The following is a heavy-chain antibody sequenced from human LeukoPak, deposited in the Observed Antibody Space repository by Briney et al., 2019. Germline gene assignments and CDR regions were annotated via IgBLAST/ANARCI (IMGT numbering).Heavy chain of an antibody. V-gene: IGHV4-34*01. J-gene: IGHJ6*03. D-gene: IGHD3-9*01. Sequence: PSETLSLTCAVYGGSFSGYYWSWIRQSPGKGLEWIGEINHSGSTNYNPSLKSRVTISVDTSKNQFSLKLSSVTAADTAVYYCARGRYLGYYYYYMDVWGKGTTVTVSS. CDR3: ARGRYLGYYYYYMDV. CDR1: GGSFSGYY. CDR2: INHSGST.